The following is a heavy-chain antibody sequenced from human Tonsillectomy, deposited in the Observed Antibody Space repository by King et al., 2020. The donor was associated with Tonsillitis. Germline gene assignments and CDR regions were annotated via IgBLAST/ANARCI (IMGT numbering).Heavy chain of an antibody. D-gene: IGHD3-9*01. J-gene: IGHJ6*02. V-gene: IGHV3-21*01. CDR1: GFTFSSYS. Sequence: VQLVESGGGLVKPGGSLRLSCAASGFTFSSYSMNWVRQAPGKGLEWVSSISSSSSYIYYADSGKGRFTISRDNAKNSLYLQMNSLRAEDTAVYYFARVPTYYDILTGYYYYYGMDVWGQGTTVTVSS. CDR2: ISSSSSYI. CDR3: ARVPTYYDILTGYYYYYGMDV.